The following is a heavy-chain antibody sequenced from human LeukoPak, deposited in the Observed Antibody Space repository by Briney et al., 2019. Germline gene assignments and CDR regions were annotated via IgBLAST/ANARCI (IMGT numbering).Heavy chain of an antibody. CDR3: AKGGSWSGSGWFDP. D-gene: IGHD3-3*01. CDR2: ISGSGGST. Sequence: PGGSLRLSCADSAFTFSSYWMSWVRQAPGKGLEWVSVISGSGGSTYYADSVKGRFIISRDNSKNTLYLQMNSLRAEDTAVYYCAKGGSWSGSGWFDPWGQGTLVTVSS. J-gene: IGHJ5*02. CDR1: AFTFSSYW. V-gene: IGHV3-23*01.